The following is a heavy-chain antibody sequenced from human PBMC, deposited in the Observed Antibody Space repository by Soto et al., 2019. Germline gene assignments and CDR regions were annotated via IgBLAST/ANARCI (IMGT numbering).Heavy chain of an antibody. D-gene: IGHD3-9*01. CDR3: ARDPLLRYFDWPPIRWFDP. CDR2: IWYDGSNK. Sequence: QVQLVESGGGVVQPGRSLRLSCAASGFTFSSYGMHWVRQAPVKGLEWVAVIWYDGSNKYYADSGKGRFTISRDNSKNTLYLQMNSLRAEDTAVYYCARDPLLRYFDWPPIRWFDPWGQGTLVTVSS. V-gene: IGHV3-33*01. CDR1: GFTFSSYG. J-gene: IGHJ5*02.